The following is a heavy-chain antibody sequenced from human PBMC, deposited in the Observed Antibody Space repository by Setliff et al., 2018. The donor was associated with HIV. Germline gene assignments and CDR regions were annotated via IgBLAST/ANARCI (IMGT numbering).Heavy chain of an antibody. V-gene: IGHV3-7*03. CDR3: ARSVTDSAYRPTDY. Sequence: GSLSLSYPASGFTFSTYWLSWFRQAPGEGLEWVANIKENGDEKYYVDSVKGRVTISRDNAKNSLYLQMSSLRVEDTAVYYCARSVTDSAYRPTDYWGQGTQVTVSS. D-gene: IGHD3-22*01. CDR1: GFTFSTYW. CDR2: IKENGDEK. J-gene: IGHJ4*02.